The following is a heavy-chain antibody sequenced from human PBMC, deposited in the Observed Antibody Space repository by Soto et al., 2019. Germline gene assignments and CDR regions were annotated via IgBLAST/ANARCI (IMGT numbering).Heavy chain of an antibody. J-gene: IGHJ6*02. D-gene: IGHD4-17*01. CDR2: ISAYNGNT. CDR3: AREYGYYASGYYYGMDV. V-gene: IGHV1-18*01. Sequence: QVQLVQSGAEVKKPGASVKVSCKASGYTFTSYGISWVRQAPGQGLEWMGWISAYNGNTNYAQKLQGIVTMTTDTSTSTSYMELRSLRSDDTVVYYCAREYGYYASGYYYGMDVWGQGTTVTVSS. CDR1: GYTFTSYG.